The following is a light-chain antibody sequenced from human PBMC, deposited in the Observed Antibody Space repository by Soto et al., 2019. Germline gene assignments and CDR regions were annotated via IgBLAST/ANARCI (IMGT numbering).Light chain of an antibody. CDR2: EVN. Sequence: QSALTQSPSASASPGQSVTISCTGSSGYVGAYNYVSWYQQHPGKAPKLIIYEVNKRPSGVPDRFSVSKSGITASLTVSGLQADDEADYYCGAHAGSNTWVFGGGTKVTVL. CDR3: GAHAGSNTWV. J-gene: IGLJ3*02. V-gene: IGLV2-8*01. CDR1: SGYVGAYNY.